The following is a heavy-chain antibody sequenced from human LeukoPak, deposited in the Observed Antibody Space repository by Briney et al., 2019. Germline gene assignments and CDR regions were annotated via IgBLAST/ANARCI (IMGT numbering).Heavy chain of an antibody. J-gene: IGHJ4*02. CDR3: AREEGIAAAGALEY. D-gene: IGHD6-13*01. CDR2: IYHSGNT. CDR1: IDSITNYY. V-gene: IGHV4-59*01. Sequence: SETLSLACSVPIDSITNYYWSWIRQPPGKGLEWIGFIYHSGNTNKNPSLTTRVTMSVDTSKTQITLRLSSVTAADTAVYYCAREEGIAAAGALEYWGQGILVTVSS.